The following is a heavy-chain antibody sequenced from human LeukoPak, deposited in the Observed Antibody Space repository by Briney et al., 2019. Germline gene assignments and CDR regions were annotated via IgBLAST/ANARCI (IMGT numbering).Heavy chain of an antibody. CDR1: GGSISSYY. J-gene: IGHJ4*02. CDR3: AGGIAVAGAPFDY. V-gene: IGHV4-59*08. D-gene: IGHD6-19*01. Sequence: SETLSLTCTVSGGSISSYYWSWIRQPPGKGLEWIGYIYYSGSTNYNPSLKSRVTISVDTSKNQFSLKLSSVTAADAAVYYCAGGIAVAGAPFDYWGQGTLVTVSS. CDR2: IYYSGST.